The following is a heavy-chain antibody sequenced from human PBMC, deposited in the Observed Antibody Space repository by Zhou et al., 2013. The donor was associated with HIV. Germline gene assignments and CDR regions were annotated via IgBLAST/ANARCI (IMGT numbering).Heavy chain of an antibody. CDR1: GYAFTTYY. J-gene: IGHJ4*02. V-gene: IGHV1-46*01. CDR2: INPGIGTT. CDR3: ARDRPYFDF. Sequence: QVQLVQSGAEMKKPGASLNISCKASGYAFTTYYIHWVRQAPGQGLEWMGLINPGIGTTYYAEKFQGRVTMTRDTSTNTVNMQLGTLTSEDTAVYYCARDRPYFDFWGQGTLVTVSS.